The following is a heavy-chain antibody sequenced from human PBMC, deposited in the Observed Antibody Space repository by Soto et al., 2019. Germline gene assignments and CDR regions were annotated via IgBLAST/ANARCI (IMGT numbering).Heavy chain of an antibody. J-gene: IGHJ3*02. D-gene: IGHD4-17*01. CDR1: GGSISSYY. Sequence: SEMLSLTCTVSGGSISSYYWSWIRQPPGKGLEWIGYIYYSGSTNYNPSLKSRVTISVDTSKNQFSLKLSSVTAADTAVYYCAREDYGDSSYAFDIWGQGTMVTVSS. CDR3: AREDYGDSSYAFDI. V-gene: IGHV4-59*01. CDR2: IYYSGST.